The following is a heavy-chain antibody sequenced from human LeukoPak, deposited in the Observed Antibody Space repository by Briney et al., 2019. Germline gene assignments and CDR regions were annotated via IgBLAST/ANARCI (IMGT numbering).Heavy chain of an antibody. CDR1: GGSISSYY. J-gene: IGHJ4*02. CDR2: IYHTGST. D-gene: IGHD5-24*01. CDR3: AGVGGSYNYAEIDS. V-gene: IGHV4-59*04. Sequence: KPSETLSLTCTVSGGSISSYYWSWIRQPPGKGLEWIGTIYHTGSTYYNPSLKSRVTISVDTSKNQFSLKLSSVTAADTAVYYCAGVGGSYNYAEIDSWGQGTLVTVSS.